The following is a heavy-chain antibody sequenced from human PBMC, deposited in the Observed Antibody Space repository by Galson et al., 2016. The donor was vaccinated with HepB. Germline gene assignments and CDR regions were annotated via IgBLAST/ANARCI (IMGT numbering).Heavy chain of an antibody. CDR2: ISGDGGGT. J-gene: IGHJ4*02. CDR1: GFTFDDYA. D-gene: IGHD4-17*01. V-gene: IGHV3-43*02. Sequence: SLRLSCAASGFTFDDYALHWVRQVPGKGLEWVSLISGDGGGTYYADSVKGRFPISRENSKTSLYLQMNTLRTEDSALYYCANGDGGYYLVVDSWGQGTLVTVSS. CDR3: ANGDGGYYLVVDS.